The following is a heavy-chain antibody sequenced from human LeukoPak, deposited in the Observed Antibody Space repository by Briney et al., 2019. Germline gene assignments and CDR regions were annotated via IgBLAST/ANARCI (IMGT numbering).Heavy chain of an antibody. CDR2: ISSSSSYI. CDR3: ARDTTTVTTSD. CDR1: GFTFSSYS. D-gene: IGHD4-17*01. V-gene: IGHV3-21*01. Sequence: GGSLRLSGAASGFTFSSYSMNWVRQAPGKGLEWVSSISSSSSYIYYADSVKGRFTISRDNAKNSLYLQMNSLRAEDTAVYYCARDTTTVTTSDWGQGTLVTVSS. J-gene: IGHJ4*02.